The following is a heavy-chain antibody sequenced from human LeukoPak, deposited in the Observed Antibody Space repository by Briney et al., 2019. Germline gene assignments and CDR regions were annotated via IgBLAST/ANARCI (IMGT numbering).Heavy chain of an antibody. CDR3: TTIPGIAVAGTWFNY. CDR2: IRSKANSYAT. D-gene: IGHD6-19*01. CDR1: GFTFSGSA. J-gene: IGHJ4*02. Sequence: GRSLKLSCAASGFTFSGSAMHWVRQASGKGLEWVGRIRSKANSYATVYAASVNGRFTISRDDSKNTANLQIHSLKTEDTAVYYCTTIPGIAVAGTWFNYWGQGTLVTVSS. V-gene: IGHV3-73*01.